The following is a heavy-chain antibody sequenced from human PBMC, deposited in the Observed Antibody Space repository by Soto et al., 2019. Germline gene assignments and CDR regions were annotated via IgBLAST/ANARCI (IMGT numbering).Heavy chain of an antibody. J-gene: IGHJ4*02. CDR1: GYTFTSYG. CDR2: ISAYNGNT. Sequence: ASVKVSCKASGYTFTSYGISWVRQAPGQGLEWMGWISAYNGNTNYAQKLQGRVTMTTDTSTSTAYMELRSLRSDDTAVYYCARSGGVAESHYSSTSCYPFDYWGQGTLVTVSS. D-gene: IGHD2-2*01. V-gene: IGHV1-18*01. CDR3: ARSGGVAESHYSSTSCYPFDY.